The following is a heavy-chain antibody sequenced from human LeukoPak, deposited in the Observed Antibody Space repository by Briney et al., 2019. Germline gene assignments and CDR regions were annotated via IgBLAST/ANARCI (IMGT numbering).Heavy chain of an antibody. CDR3: AKDHPARNFDY. CDR2: ISYDGSNK. CDR1: GFTFSSYG. D-gene: IGHD2-2*01. J-gene: IGHJ4*02. Sequence: GGSLRLSCAASGFTFSSYGMHWVRQAPGKGLEWVAVISYDGSNKYYADSVKGRFTISRDSSKNTLYLQMNSLRAEDTAVYYCAKDHPARNFDYWGQGTLVTVSS. V-gene: IGHV3-30*18.